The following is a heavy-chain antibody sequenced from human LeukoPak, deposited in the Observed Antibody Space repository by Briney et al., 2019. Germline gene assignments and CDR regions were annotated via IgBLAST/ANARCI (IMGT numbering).Heavy chain of an antibody. Sequence: GGSLRLSCAASGFIFSHFGMHWVRQAPGKGLEWVAVISCDGSNKYYADSVKGRFTVSRDNSKNTLYLQMNSLRAEDTAVYYCAKDRDPIVVVPAAILDYWGQGTLVTVSS. V-gene: IGHV3-30*18. CDR2: ISCDGSNK. J-gene: IGHJ4*02. CDR1: GFIFSHFG. D-gene: IGHD2-2*02. CDR3: AKDRDPIVVVPAAILDY.